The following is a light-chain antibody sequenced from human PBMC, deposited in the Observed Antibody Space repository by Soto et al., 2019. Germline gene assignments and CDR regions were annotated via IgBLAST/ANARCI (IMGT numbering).Light chain of an antibody. J-gene: IGKJ2*01. CDR3: QQSFSPPYT. CDR2: ETS. V-gene: IGKV1-39*01. CDR1: QSLSSR. Sequence: DIQMTQTPSSLSASVGDRDTITCRASQSLSSRLTWYQQKPGEAPKLLIYETSNLQSGVPSRFSGSGSDTDFTLTINSLQSEDFATYYCQQSFSPPYTFGQGTKLDIK.